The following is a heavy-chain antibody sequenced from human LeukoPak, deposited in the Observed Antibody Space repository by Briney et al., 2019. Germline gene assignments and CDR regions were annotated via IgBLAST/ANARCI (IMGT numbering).Heavy chain of an antibody. J-gene: IGHJ4*02. Sequence: GGSLRLSCAASGFTFSSYAMSWVRQAPGKGLEWVSAISGSGGSTYYADSVKGRFTISRDNSKNTLYLQMNSLRAEDTAVYYCAKRSPLYDILTDYYFDYWGQGTLVTVSS. D-gene: IGHD3-9*01. CDR1: GFTFSSYA. CDR2: ISGSGGST. CDR3: AKRSPLYDILTDYYFDY. V-gene: IGHV3-23*01.